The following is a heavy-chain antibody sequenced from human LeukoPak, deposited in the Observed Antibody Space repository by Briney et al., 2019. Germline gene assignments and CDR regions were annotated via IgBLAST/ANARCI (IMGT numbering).Heavy chain of an antibody. CDR3: ARDYHGDYNYYYYYGMDV. D-gene: IGHD4-17*01. CDR2: IYSGGST. CDR1: GFTVSSNY. Sequence: GGSLRLSCAASGFTVSSNYMSWVRQAPGKGLEWVSVIYSGGSTYYADSVKGRFTISRDNSKNTLYLQMNSLRAEDTAVYYCARDYHGDYNYYYYYGMDVWGQGTTVTVSS. V-gene: IGHV3-53*01. J-gene: IGHJ6*02.